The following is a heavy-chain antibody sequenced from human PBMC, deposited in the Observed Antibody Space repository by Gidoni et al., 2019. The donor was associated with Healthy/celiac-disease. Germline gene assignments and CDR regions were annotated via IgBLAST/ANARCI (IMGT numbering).Heavy chain of an antibody. CDR1: GFTFSSYA. D-gene: IGHD3-10*01. Sequence: EVQLVESGGGLVQPGGSLSLSCAASGFTFSSYAMHWVRQAPGKGLEYVSAISSNGGSTYYANSVKGRFTISRDNSKNTLYLQMGSLRAEDMAVYYCATFGNYYGMDVWGQGTTVTVSS. CDR2: ISSNGGST. V-gene: IGHV3-64*01. J-gene: IGHJ6*02. CDR3: ATFGNYYGMDV.